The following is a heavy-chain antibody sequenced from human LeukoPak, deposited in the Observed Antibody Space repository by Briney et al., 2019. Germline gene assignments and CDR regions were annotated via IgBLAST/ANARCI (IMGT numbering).Heavy chain of an antibody. CDR2: ISASRYT. Sequence: PGGSLRLSCAASGFTFSDYYMSWIRQAPGKGLEWVSSISASRYTSYADSVKGRFTISRDNAKNSLYLQVTSLRAEDTAVYHCARGGRSYFDYWGQGTLVTVSS. CDR1: GFTFSDYY. CDR3: ARGGRSYFDY. V-gene: IGHV3-11*05. J-gene: IGHJ4*02. D-gene: IGHD1-26*01.